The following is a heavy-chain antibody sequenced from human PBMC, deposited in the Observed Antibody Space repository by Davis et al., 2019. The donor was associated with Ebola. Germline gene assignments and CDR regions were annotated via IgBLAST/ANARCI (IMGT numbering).Heavy chain of an antibody. CDR3: AGGKISVAAARGGRFDP. CDR2: IIPIFGTA. V-gene: IGHV1-69*13. CDR1: RGTFSRYA. D-gene: IGHD6-13*01. J-gene: IGHJ5*02. Sequence: SSVTVSCQASRGTFSRYAISSVRQPTGQGLEWMGVIIPIFGTANYAQKFQGRVTLTADESTSTAYMELSSLRSDETAVYYCAGGKISVAAARGGRFDPWGQGTLVTVSS.